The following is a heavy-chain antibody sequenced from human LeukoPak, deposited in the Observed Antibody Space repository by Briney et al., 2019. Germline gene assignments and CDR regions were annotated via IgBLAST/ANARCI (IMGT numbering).Heavy chain of an antibody. Sequence: SETLSLTCSVSGGSMNSYYWSWIRQSPGKGLEWIGHISYSGNTNHNPSLKSRVTISADTSKNQVSLKLTSVTAADTAVYYSARAVYQWLAFDYWDQGTLVTVSS. J-gene: IGHJ4*02. CDR1: GGSMNSYY. V-gene: IGHV4-59*01. CDR3: ARAVYQWLAFDY. D-gene: IGHD6-19*01. CDR2: ISYSGNT.